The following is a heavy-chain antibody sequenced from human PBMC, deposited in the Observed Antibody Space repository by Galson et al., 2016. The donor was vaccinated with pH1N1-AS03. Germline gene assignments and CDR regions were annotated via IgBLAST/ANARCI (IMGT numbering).Heavy chain of an antibody. D-gene: IGHD5-24*01. CDR3: ARQVRDGYNDYFDY. Sequence: QSGAEVKKPGESLKISCKTSGYIFTSYWVAWVRHMPGKGLEWLGIIYPGDSDTRYSPSYQGQVPISADRSINTAYLQWSSLMASDTAIYYCARQVRDGYNDYFDYWGQGILVTVSS. CDR2: IYPGDSDT. J-gene: IGHJ4*02. V-gene: IGHV5-51*01. CDR1: GYIFTSYW.